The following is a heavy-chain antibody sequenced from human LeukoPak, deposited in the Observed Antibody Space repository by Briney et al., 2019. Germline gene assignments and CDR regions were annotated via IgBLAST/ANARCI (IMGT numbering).Heavy chain of an antibody. Sequence: PGGSLRLSCAASGFTVSSNYMSWVRQAPGKGLEWVSVIYSGGSTYYADSMKGRFTISRDNSKNTLYLQMNSLRAEDTAVYYCARDLPSYDYVWGSYRHDALDIWGQGTMVTVSS. CDR2: IYSGGST. D-gene: IGHD3-16*02. CDR1: GFTVSSNY. CDR3: ARDLPSYDYVWGSYRHDALDI. V-gene: IGHV3-53*01. J-gene: IGHJ3*02.